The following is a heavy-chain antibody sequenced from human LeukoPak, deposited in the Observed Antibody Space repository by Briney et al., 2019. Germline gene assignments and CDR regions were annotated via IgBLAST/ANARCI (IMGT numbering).Heavy chain of an antibody. CDR2: IRSKANSYAT. CDR3: TRRSLVGATGFDY. CDR1: GFTFSGSA. V-gene: IGHV3-73*01. J-gene: IGHJ4*02. Sequence: GGSLRLSCAASGFTFSGSAMHWVRQASGKGLEWVGRIRSKANSYATVYAASVKGRFTISRDDSKNTAYLQMNSLKTEDTAVYYCTRRSLVGATGFDYWGQGTLVTVSS. D-gene: IGHD1-26*01.